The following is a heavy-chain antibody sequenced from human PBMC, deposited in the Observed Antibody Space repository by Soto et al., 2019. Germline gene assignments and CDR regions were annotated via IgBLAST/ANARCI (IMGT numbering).Heavy chain of an antibody. CDR2: FYYSGNT. Sequence: SETLSLTCPVSGGSISSSSYYWGWIRQPPGKGLEWIGSFYYSGNTYYYTSLKSRVTISGDTSENQISLKLNSVTAADTAVYYCARQVVDGAVTGSGSFDYWGQGTLVTVSS. CDR1: GGSISSSSYY. CDR3: ARQVVDGAVTGSGSFDY. V-gene: IGHV4-39*01. D-gene: IGHD3-10*01. J-gene: IGHJ4*02.